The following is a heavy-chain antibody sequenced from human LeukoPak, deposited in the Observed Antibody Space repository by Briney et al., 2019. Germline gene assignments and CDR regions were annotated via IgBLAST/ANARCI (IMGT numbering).Heavy chain of an antibody. CDR1: GVTFNKHD. CDR3: ARCVAGSAFDY. J-gene: IGHJ4*02. V-gene: IGHV3-30*02. D-gene: IGHD2-21*01. Sequence: GGSLRLSCGESGVTFNKHDMHGGRRALGRGLGGVSFRRYDRHKRYYGDLGQGRLTISREKSNNTLFLQMNSLRGDETAVYYCARCVAGSAFDYWGQGTLVAVSS. CDR2: RRYDRHKR.